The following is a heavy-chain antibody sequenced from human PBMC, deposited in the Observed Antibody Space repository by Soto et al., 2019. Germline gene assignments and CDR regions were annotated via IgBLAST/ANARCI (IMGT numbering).Heavy chain of an antibody. CDR3: ARAEQLVSYYYYGMDV. CDR2: INHSGST. CDR1: GGSFSGYY. Sequence: KSSETLSLTCAVYGGSFSGYYWSWIRQPPGKGLEWIGEINHSGSTNYNPSLKSRVTISVDTSKNQFSLKLSSVTAADTAVYYCARAEQLVSYYYYGMDVWRQGTTVTVSS. D-gene: IGHD6-6*01. J-gene: IGHJ6*02. V-gene: IGHV4-34*01.